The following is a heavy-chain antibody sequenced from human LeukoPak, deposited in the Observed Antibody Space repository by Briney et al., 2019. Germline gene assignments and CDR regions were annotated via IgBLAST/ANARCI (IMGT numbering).Heavy chain of an antibody. Sequence: GGSLRLSCVASGFTLSNYDMNWVRQAPGKGLEWVSSISTRSSYIHYTDSVKGRFTISRDNAKNSLYLQMNSLRAEDTAVYYCARDEEFDYWGQGTLVSVSS. V-gene: IGHV3-21*01. CDR2: ISTRSSYI. CDR1: GFTLSNYD. J-gene: IGHJ4*02. CDR3: ARDEEFDY.